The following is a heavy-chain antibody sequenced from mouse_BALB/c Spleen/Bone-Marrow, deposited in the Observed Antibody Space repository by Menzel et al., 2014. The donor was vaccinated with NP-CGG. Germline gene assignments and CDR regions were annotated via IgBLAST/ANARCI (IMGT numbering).Heavy chain of an antibody. V-gene: IGHV1-80*01. CDR3: ARGGISVDY. Sequence: QVQLQQSGAELVRPGSSVKISCESSGYVFSTYWINWVKQRPGQGLEWIGQIYPGDGDTDYNGKFKDKATLTADKSSNTAYKQLSSLTSEDSAVYFCARGGISVDYWGQGTTLTVSS. CDR1: GYVFSTYW. J-gene: IGHJ2*01. CDR2: IYPGDGDT.